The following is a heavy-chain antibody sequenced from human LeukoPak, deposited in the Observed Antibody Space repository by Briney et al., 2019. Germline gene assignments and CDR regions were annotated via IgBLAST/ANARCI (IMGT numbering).Heavy chain of an antibody. CDR2: IYYSGST. CDR3: ARHGREFPQNAFDI. J-gene: IGHJ3*02. V-gene: IGHV4-59*08. D-gene: IGHD3-10*01. CDR1: GGSTSSYY. Sequence: SETLSLTCTVSGGSTSSYYWSWIRQPPGRGLEWIGYIYYSGSTNYNPSLKSRVPISVDTSKNQFSLKLSSVTAADTAVYYCARHGREFPQNAFDIWGQGTMVTVSS.